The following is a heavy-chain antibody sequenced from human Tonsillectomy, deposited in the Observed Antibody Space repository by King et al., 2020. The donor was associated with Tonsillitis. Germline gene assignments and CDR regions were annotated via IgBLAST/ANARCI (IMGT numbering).Heavy chain of an antibody. CDR1: GYTFTSYG. Sequence: QLVQSGAEVKKPGASVKVSCKASGYTFTSYGISWVRQAPGQGLEWTGWINAYNGDTNYAQKFQGRVTMTTDTSTSTAYMELRSLRYDDTAVYYCAREDEYSMVRGVNYYFDYWGQGTLVTVSS. CDR2: INAYNGDT. V-gene: IGHV1-18*04. D-gene: IGHD3-10*01. CDR3: AREDEYSMVRGVNYYFDY. J-gene: IGHJ4*02.